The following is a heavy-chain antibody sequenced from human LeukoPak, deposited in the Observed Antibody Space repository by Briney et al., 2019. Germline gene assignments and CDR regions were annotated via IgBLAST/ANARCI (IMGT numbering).Heavy chain of an antibody. V-gene: IGHV3-33*01. CDR3: ARDSEDYGGNSEFGMDV. D-gene: IGHD4-23*01. J-gene: IGHJ6*02. Sequence: GRSLRLSCAASGFTFSSYGVPWVRQAPGKGLEWVAVIWYDGSNKYYADSVKGRFTISRDNSKNTLYLQMNSLRAEDTAVYYCARDSEDYGGNSEFGMDVWGQGTTVIVSS. CDR1: GFTFSSYG. CDR2: IWYDGSNK.